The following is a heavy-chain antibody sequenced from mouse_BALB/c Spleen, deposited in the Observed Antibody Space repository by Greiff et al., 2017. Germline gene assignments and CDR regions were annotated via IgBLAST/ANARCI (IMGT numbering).Heavy chain of an antibody. V-gene: IGHV6-6*02. Sequence: EVQLQESGGGLVQPGGSMKLSCVASGFTFSNYWMNWVRQSPEKGLEWVAEIRLKSNNYATHYAESVKGRFTISRDDSKSSVYLQMNNLRAEDTGIYYCTRPGRDWYFDVWGAGTTVTVSS. CDR3: TRPGRDWYFDV. J-gene: IGHJ1*01. D-gene: IGHD4-1*01. CDR2: IRLKSNNYAT. CDR1: GFTFSNYW.